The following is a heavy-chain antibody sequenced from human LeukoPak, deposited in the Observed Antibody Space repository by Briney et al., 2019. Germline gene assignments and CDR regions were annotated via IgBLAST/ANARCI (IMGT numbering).Heavy chain of an antibody. CDR2: IFYSWST. J-gene: IGHJ4*02. CDR1: GGSISGSGYY. V-gene: IGHV4-39*01. Sequence: SETLSLTCTVSGGSISGSGYYWGWIRQPPGEGLEWIGSIFYSWSTYYNPSLKSRVTISVDTSKNQFSLKVTSVTAADTAVYYCARGLYWGQGTLVTVSS. CDR3: ARGLY.